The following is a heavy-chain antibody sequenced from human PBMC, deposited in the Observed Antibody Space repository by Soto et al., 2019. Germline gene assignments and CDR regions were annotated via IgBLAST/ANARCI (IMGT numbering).Heavy chain of an antibody. V-gene: IGHV1-18*01. J-gene: IGHJ4*02. Sequence: QIHLVQSGAEVKKPGASVKVSCKGSGYGFTTYGITWVRQAPGQGLEWMAWISAHNGNTNYAKKLQGRVTVTRDTSTSTAYMELRSLRSDDTAVYYCARARYGDYWGQGALVTVSS. CDR1: GYGFTTYG. CDR3: ARARYGDY. CDR2: ISAHNGNT. D-gene: IGHD1-1*01.